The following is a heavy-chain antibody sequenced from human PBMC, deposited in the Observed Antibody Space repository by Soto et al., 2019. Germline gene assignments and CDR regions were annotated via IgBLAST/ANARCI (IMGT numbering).Heavy chain of an antibody. J-gene: IGHJ6*02. CDR1: GGSISSGGYY. CDR2: IYYSGST. V-gene: IGHV4-31*03. Sequence: QVQLQESGPGLVKPSQTLSLTCTVSGGSISSGGYYWSWIRQHPGKGLEWIGYIYYSGSTYYNPSLKSRVTISADTSKNQFSLKLSSVTAADTDVYYCARGARLERRNYYGMDVWGQGTTVTVSS. CDR3: ARGARLERRNYYGMDV. D-gene: IGHD3-16*01.